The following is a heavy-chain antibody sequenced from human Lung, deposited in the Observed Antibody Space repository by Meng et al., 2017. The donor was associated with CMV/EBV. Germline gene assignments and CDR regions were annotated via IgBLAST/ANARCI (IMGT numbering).Heavy chain of an antibody. CDR1: GYTFTTYG. J-gene: IGHJ6*02. CDR3: ARGPLARDPPTYSSSWDATAYYGMDF. CDR2: INPYNGNT. D-gene: IGHD6-13*01. Sequence: ASVXVSXXASGYTFTTYGVSWVRQAPGQGLEWVGWINPYNGNTLYAQNFQGRVTVTTNTSTTTACMELRSLRSDDTAVYYCARGPLARDPPTYSSSWDATAYYGMDFWGQGTTVTVSS. V-gene: IGHV1-18*01.